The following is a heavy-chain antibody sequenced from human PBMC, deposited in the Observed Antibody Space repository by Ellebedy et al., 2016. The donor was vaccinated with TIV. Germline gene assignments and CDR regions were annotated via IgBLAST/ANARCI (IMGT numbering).Heavy chain of an antibody. CDR2: IIHILAKA. V-gene: IGHV1-69*10. CDR3: ARVGNYYGGSPSYYFDY. J-gene: IGHJ4*02. D-gene: IGHD4-23*01. Sequence: AASVKVSCKASGGIFSSYGISWVRQAPGQGLEWMGGIIHILAKANYAQMFQGRVTITADESTYTAYMELSSLRSEDTAVYYCARVGNYYGGSPSYYFDYWGQGTLVTVSS. CDR1: GGIFSSYG.